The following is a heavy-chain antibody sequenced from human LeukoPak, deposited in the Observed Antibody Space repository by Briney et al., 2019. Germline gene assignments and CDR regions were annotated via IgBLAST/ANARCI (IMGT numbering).Heavy chain of an antibody. D-gene: IGHD3-9*01. Sequence: PSETLFLTCTVSGGSISSYYWSWIRQPPGKGLEWIGYIYYSGSTNYNPSLKSRVTISVDTSKNQFSLKLSSVTAADTAVYYCARIPSYYDILTGNYYYYGMDVWGQGTTVTVSS. V-gene: IGHV4-59*08. CDR1: GGSISSYY. CDR3: ARIPSYYDILTGNYYYYGMDV. J-gene: IGHJ6*02. CDR2: IYYSGST.